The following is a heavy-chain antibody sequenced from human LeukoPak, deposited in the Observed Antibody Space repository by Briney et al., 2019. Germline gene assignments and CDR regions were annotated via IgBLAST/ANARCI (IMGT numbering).Heavy chain of an antibody. Sequence: ASVKVSCKASGYTFTSYDINWVRQATGQGLEWMGWMNPNSGNTGYAQKFQGRVTITRNTSISTAYMELSSLRSEDTAVYYRAREGYCSSTSCLDSWGQGTLVTVSS. CDR1: GYTFTSYD. J-gene: IGHJ4*02. V-gene: IGHV1-8*03. CDR3: AREGYCSSTSCLDS. D-gene: IGHD2-2*01. CDR2: MNPNSGNT.